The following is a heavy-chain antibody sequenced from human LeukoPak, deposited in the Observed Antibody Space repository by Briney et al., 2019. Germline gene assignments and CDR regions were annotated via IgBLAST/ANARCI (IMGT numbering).Heavy chain of an antibody. V-gene: IGHV3-7*01. J-gene: IGHJ4*02. CDR3: ARVGYSYGYGIFDY. CDR2: IKQDGSEK. D-gene: IGHD5-18*01. CDR1: GFTFSSYW. Sequence: GGSLRLSCAASGFTFSSYWMSWVRQAPGKGLEWVANIKQDGSEKYYVDSVKGRFTISRDNAKNSLYLQMNSLRAEDTAVYYCARVGYSYGYGIFDYWGQGTLVTVSS.